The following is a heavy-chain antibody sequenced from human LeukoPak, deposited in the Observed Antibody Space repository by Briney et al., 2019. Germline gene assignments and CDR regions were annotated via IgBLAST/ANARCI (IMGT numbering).Heavy chain of an antibody. D-gene: IGHD4-4*01. J-gene: IGHJ5*02. CDR3: VRTTVSKEGWFDP. CDR2: IYYSGST. CDR1: GDSTTNPSYY. V-gene: IGHV4-39*01. Sequence: SETLSLTCTVSGDSTTNPSYYWGWIRQPPRKGLEYIGAIYYSGSTHYNPSLNRRVTMSVDASKNRFSLKVTSVTAADTAVYYCVRTTVSKEGWFDPWGQGTLVTVSS.